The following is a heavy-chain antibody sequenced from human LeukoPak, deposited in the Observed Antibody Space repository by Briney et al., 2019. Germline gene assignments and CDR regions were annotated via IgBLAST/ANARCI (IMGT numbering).Heavy chain of an antibody. CDR2: ISGTNDAT. CDR1: GFTFSSYV. J-gene: IGHJ4*02. Sequence: GGSLSLSCTASGFTFSSYVMRWVRQSPGKGLEWVSGISGTNDATDYADSVRGRFTISRDNSKNAIFLEMNSLRAEDTAVYYCARQLGYCSGGNCYFDSWGQGTLVTVSS. V-gene: IGHV3-23*01. CDR3: ARQLGYCSGGNCYFDS. D-gene: IGHD2-15*01.